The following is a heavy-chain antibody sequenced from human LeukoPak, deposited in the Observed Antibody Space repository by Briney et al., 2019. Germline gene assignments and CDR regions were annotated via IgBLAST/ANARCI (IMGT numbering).Heavy chain of an antibody. CDR1: GYTFTDYY. Sequence: ASVKVSCKASGYTFTDYYIHWVRQAPGQGLEWMGWINPNSGGTNYAQKFQGRVTMTRDTSISTAYMELSRLRSDDTAVYYCALAARYSDSFDYWGQGTLVTVSS. CDR3: ALAARYSDSFDY. J-gene: IGHJ4*02. V-gene: IGHV1-2*02. CDR2: INPNSGGT. D-gene: IGHD6-6*01.